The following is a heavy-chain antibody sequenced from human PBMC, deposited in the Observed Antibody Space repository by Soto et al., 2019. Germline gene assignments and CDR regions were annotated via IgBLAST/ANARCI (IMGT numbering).Heavy chain of an antibody. J-gene: IGHJ4*02. CDR1: GFTFSSYA. CDR2: VSYDANKK. CDR3: AKDRSGENYERLDY. D-gene: IGHD1-7*01. V-gene: IGHV3-30*18. Sequence: QVPLVESGGGVVQPGRSLRLSCAASGFTFSSYAMHWVRQAPGKGLEWVAIVSYDANKKYYADSVKGRFTISRYNSLTTRDLQMNILQTENTAVYYCAKDRSGENYERLDYSGLGTLVTVSS.